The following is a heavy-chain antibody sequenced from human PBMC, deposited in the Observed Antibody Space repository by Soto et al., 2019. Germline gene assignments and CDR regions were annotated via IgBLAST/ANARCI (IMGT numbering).Heavy chain of an antibody. J-gene: IGHJ6*02. Sequence: GGSLRLSCAASGFTFSSYVMHWVRQAPGKGLKRVAVISYDGSNKYYADSVKGRFTISRDNSKNTLYLQMNSLRAEDTAVYYCAKDISYYYGSSGYYPQAYYYYGMDVWGQGTTVTVSS. D-gene: IGHD3-22*01. CDR2: ISYDGSNK. CDR1: GFTFSSYV. V-gene: IGHV3-30*18. CDR3: AKDISYYYGSSGYYPQAYYYYGMDV.